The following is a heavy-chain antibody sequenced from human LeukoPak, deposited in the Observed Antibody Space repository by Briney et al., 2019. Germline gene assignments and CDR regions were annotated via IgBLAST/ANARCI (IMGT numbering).Heavy chain of an antibody. D-gene: IGHD6-6*01. CDR3: ARGPDEGDYFDY. Sequence: GGSLRLSCAAPGFTVSSNYMSWVCQAPGKGLEWVSVIYSGGSTYYADSVKGRFTISRDNSKNTLYLQMNSLRAEDTAVYYCARGPDEGDYFDYWGQGTLVTVSS. V-gene: IGHV3-66*02. J-gene: IGHJ4*02. CDR2: IYSGGST. CDR1: GFTVSSNY.